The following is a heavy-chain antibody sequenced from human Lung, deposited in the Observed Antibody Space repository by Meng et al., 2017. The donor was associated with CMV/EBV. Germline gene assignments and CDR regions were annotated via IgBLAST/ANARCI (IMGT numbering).Heavy chain of an antibody. CDR3: ARGSSRWTNYLDY. J-gene: IGHJ4*02. CDR1: GYTFTSYY. D-gene: IGHD6-19*01. CDR2: INPSGGST. Sequence: AXVXVSXXASGYTFTSYYMHWVRQAPGQGLEWMGIINPSGGSTSYAQKFQGRVTMTRDTSTSTVYMELSSLRSEDTAVYYCARGSSRWTNYLDYWGQGTLVTVSS. V-gene: IGHV1-46*01.